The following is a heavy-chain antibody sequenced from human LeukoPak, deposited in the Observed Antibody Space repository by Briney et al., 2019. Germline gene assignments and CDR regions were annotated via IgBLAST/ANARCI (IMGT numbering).Heavy chain of an antibody. V-gene: IGHV4-39*01. J-gene: IGHJ5*02. Sequence: SETPSLTCTVSGGSISSSSYYWGWLRQPPGKGLEWIGSIYYSGSTYYNPSLKSRVTISVDTSKNQCSLKLSSVTAADTAVYYCARRDWFDPWGQGTLVTVSS. CDR3: ARRDWFDP. CDR1: GGSISSSSYY. CDR2: IYYSGST.